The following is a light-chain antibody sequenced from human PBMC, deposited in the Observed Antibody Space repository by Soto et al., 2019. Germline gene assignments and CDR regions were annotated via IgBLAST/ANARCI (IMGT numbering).Light chain of an antibody. CDR3: GTWESYLSVAV. Sequence: QSVLTQPPSVSAAPGPTVTISGSGSGSKIGSNSVSWYQHVPGTAPKLLLYDNNKRPSGIPDRFFGSKSGTSATLGITGLQTADEADYYCGTWESYLSVAVFGGGTKLTVL. CDR2: DNN. J-gene: IGLJ2*01. V-gene: IGLV1-51*01. CDR1: GSKIGSNS.